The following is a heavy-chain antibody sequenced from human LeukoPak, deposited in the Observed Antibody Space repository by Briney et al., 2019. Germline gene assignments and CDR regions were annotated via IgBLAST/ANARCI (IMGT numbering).Heavy chain of an antibody. V-gene: IGHV4-39*07. Sequence: PSETLSLTCTVSGGSISSSSYYWGWIRQPPGKGLEWIGSIYTSGSTNYNPSLKSRVTMSVDTSKNQFSLKLSSVTAADTAVYYCARATYYDFWSGYHNWFDPWGQGTLVTVFS. CDR2: IYTSGST. J-gene: IGHJ5*02. CDR3: ARATYYDFWSGYHNWFDP. D-gene: IGHD3-3*01. CDR1: GGSISSSSYY.